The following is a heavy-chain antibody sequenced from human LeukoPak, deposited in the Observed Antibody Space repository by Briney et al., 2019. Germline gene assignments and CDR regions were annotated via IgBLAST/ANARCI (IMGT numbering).Heavy chain of an antibody. Sequence: PSETLSLTCTVSGGSISSGGYYWRWIRQHPGKGLAWIGYIYYSGSTYYNPSLKSRVTISVDTSKNQFSLKLSSVTAADTAVYYCAREHVDIVATTQGGYFDYWGQGTLVTVSS. CDR3: AREHVDIVATTQGGYFDY. D-gene: IGHD5-12*01. J-gene: IGHJ4*02. CDR1: GGSISSGGYY. CDR2: IYYSGST. V-gene: IGHV4-31*03.